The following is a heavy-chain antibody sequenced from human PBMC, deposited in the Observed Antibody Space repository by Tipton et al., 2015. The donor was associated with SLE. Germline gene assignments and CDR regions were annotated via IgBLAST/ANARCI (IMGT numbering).Heavy chain of an antibody. CDR1: GYIFNAYF. J-gene: IGHJ4*02. Sequence: QVQLVQSGAEVKKPGASVRVSCKASGYIFNAYFIHWVRQAPGQGLEWMAWFNPNSGGTNYAQNFQDRVTMTWDTSLSTAYMELSGLKFDDSAVYYCAREGKMAAPNFDIWGQGTLLTVSS. V-gene: IGHV1-2*02. D-gene: IGHD5-24*01. CDR2: FNPNSGGT. CDR3: AREGKMAAPNFDI.